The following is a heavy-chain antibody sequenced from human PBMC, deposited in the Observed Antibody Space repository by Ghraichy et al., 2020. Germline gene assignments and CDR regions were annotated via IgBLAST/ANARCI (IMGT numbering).Heavy chain of an antibody. Sequence: ASVKVSCKTSGYSFIAYNVHWVRQAPGQGLEWIGWINIYSGETRYAQNVQGRVTLTTETSTSTVKLEVKSLRSDDTAIYYCAREVGIAAAGRSAADFWGQGTLVTVSS. CDR3: AREVGIAAAGRSAADF. J-gene: IGHJ4*02. V-gene: IGHV1-18*04. D-gene: IGHD6-25*01. CDR1: GYSFIAYN. CDR2: INIYSGET.